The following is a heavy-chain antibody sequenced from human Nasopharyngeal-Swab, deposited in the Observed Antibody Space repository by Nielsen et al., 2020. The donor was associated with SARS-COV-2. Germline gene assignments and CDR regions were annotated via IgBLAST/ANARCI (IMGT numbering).Heavy chain of an antibody. V-gene: IGHV1-2*06. J-gene: IGHJ4*02. CDR1: GYTFTGYY. D-gene: IGHD3-10*01. CDR3: ARDAGSGNFFDY. Sequence: ASVKVSCKASGYTFTGYYMHWVRQAPGQGLEWMGRINPNSGGTNYAQKFQGRVTMTRDTSISTAYMELSRLRSDDTAVYYCARDAGSGNFFDYWGQGTLVTVSS. CDR2: INPNSGGT.